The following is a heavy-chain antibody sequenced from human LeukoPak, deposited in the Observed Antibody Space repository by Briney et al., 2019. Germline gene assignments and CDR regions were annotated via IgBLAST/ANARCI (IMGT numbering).Heavy chain of an antibody. CDR2: INPNSGGT. V-gene: IGHV1-2*02. D-gene: IGHD6-13*01. CDR1: GYTFTGYY. Sequence: APVKVSCKASGYTFTGYYMHWVRQAPGQGLEWMGWINPNSGGTNYAQKFQGRVTMTRDTSISTAYMELSRLRSDDTAVHYCARDLDSSWVRVDYWGQGTLVTVSS. J-gene: IGHJ4*02. CDR3: ARDLDSSWVRVDY.